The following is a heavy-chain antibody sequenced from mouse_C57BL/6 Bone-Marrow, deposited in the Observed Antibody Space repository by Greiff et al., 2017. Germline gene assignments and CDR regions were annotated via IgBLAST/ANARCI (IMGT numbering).Heavy chain of an antibody. Sequence: QLQQPGAELVKPGASVKMSCKASGYTFTSYWITWVKQRPGQGLEWIGDIYPGSGSTNYNEKFKSKATLTVDTSSSTAYMQLSSLTSEDSAVYYCAREEPYYGSGMDYWGQGTSVTVSS. D-gene: IGHD1-1*01. V-gene: IGHV1-55*01. J-gene: IGHJ4*01. CDR3: AREEPYYGSGMDY. CDR2: IYPGSGST. CDR1: GYTFTSYW.